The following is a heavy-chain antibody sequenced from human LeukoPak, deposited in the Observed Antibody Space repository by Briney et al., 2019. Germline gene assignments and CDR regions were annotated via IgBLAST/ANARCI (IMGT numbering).Heavy chain of an antibody. D-gene: IGHD5-24*01. CDR1: GFTFDDYA. J-gene: IGHJ4*02. CDR3: AKAGDGYENGDY. V-gene: IGHV3-43*02. Sequence: GGSLRLSCAASGFTFDDYAMHWVRQALGKGLEWVSLISGDGGSTYYADSVKGRFTISRDNSKNSLYLQKNSLRTEDTALYYCAKAGDGYENGDYWGQGTLVTVSS. CDR2: ISGDGGST.